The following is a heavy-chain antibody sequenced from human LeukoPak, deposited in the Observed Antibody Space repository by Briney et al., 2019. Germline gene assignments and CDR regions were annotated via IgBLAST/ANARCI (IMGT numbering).Heavy chain of an antibody. J-gene: IGHJ6*03. CDR3: AKSSGASPWTHDYYMDV. D-gene: IGHD3/OR15-3a*01. CDR2: ISGSGGST. V-gene: IGHV3-23*01. Sequence: GGSLRLSCAASGFTFSSYAMSWVRQAPGKGLEWVSAISGSGGSTYYADSVKGRFTISRDNSRNTLYLQMNSLRAEDTAVYYCAKSSGASPWTHDYYMDVWGKGTTVTVSS. CDR1: GFTFSSYA.